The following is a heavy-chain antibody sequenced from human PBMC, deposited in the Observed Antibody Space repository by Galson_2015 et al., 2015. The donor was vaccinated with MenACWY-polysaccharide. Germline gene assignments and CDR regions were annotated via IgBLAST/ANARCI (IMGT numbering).Heavy chain of an antibody. D-gene: IGHD6-19*01. V-gene: IGHV4-31*03. CDR2: ILGSGST. J-gene: IGHJ1*01. Sequence: TLSLTCTVSGGSVSYGVIHHWTWIRQHPGKGLEWIGFILGSGSTYYNPSLSSRVSISSDTSMNQFSLSLSSVTGADTAVYYCARAPPGIAGAGRAEYFQYWGQGTLVTVSS. CDR3: ARAPPGIAGAGRAEYFQY. CDR1: GGSVSYGVIHH.